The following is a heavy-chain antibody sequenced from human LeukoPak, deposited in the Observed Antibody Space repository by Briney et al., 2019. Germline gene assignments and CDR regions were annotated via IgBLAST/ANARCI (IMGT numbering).Heavy chain of an antibody. CDR3: ARSRIVGATRYYYYYMDV. Sequence: GGSLRLSCAASGFTVSSNYMSWVRQAPGKGLEWISVIHSGGSTYYADSVKGRFTISRDNSKNTLYLQMNSLRAEDTAVYYCARSRIVGATRYYYYYMDVWGKGTTVTISS. CDR2: IHSGGST. J-gene: IGHJ6*03. V-gene: IGHV3-53*01. CDR1: GFTVSSNY. D-gene: IGHD1-26*01.